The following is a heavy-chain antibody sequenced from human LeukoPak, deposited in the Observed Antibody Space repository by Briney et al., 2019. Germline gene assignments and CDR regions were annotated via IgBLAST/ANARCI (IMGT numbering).Heavy chain of an antibody. J-gene: IGHJ4*02. V-gene: IGHV4-31*03. D-gene: IGHD6-19*01. Sequence: SETLSLTCTVSDGSISSGGYYWSWIRQHPGKGLEWIGYIYHSGSTYYNSSLKSRVTISVDTSEKQFSLKLSSVTAADTAVYYCARALAAVAGYYFDYWGQGTLVTVSS. CDR1: DGSISSGGYY. CDR3: ARALAAVAGYYFDY. CDR2: IYHSGST.